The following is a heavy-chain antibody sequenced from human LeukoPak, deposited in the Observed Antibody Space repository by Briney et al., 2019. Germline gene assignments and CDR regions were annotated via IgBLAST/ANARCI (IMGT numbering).Heavy chain of an antibody. CDR3: AKELSSRDFFDS. Sequence: ETLSLTCTVSGDSISSYSWSWIRQPPGKGLEWVSTISESGGGTYYADSVEGRFTISRDNSKNTVYLQMNSLRDEDMAVYYCAKELSSRDFFDSWGQGTLVTVSS. J-gene: IGHJ4*02. V-gene: IGHV3-23*01. CDR2: ISESGGGT. CDR1: GDSISSYS. D-gene: IGHD2-2*01.